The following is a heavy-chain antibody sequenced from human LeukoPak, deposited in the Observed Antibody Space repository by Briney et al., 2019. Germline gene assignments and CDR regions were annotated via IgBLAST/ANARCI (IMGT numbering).Heavy chain of an antibody. V-gene: IGHV4-4*07. J-gene: IGHJ6*03. Sequence: SETLSLTCTVSGGPIYSYYWSWIRQSAGKGLEWIGRLYPGVSTDYNPSLKSRVTMSLDTSKKQFALTLRAVTAADTAVYYCARLKFYDSTGYSPSHYMDVWGKGTTVTVSS. CDR3: ARLKFYDSTGYSPSHYMDV. D-gene: IGHD3-22*01. CDR1: GGPIYSYY. CDR2: LYPGVST.